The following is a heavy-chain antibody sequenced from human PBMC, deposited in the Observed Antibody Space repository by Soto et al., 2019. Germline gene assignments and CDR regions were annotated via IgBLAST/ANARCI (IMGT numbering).Heavy chain of an antibody. CDR3: AKKGESGSGFDY. J-gene: IGHJ4*02. V-gene: IGHV3-9*01. D-gene: IGHD6-19*01. CDR1: GFTFDDYA. Sequence: ESGGGLVQPGRSLRLSCAASGFTFDDYAMHWVRQAPGKGLEWVSGISWNSGSIGYADSVKGRFTISRDNAKNSLYLQMNSLRAEDTALYYCAKKGESGSGFDYWGQGTLVTVSS. CDR2: ISWNSGSI.